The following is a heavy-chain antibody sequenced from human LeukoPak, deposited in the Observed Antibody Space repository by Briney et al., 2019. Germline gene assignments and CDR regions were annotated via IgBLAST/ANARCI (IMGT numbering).Heavy chain of an antibody. Sequence: SETLSLTCTVSGGSISSSSYYWGWIRQPPGKGLEWIGSIYYSGGTYYNPSLKSRVTISVDTSKNQFSLKLSPVTAADTAVYYCARRGNGLPPDYWGQGTLVTVSS. CDR2: IYYSGGT. CDR3: ARRGNGLPPDY. J-gene: IGHJ4*02. CDR1: GGSISSSSYY. D-gene: IGHD4-23*01. V-gene: IGHV4-39*01.